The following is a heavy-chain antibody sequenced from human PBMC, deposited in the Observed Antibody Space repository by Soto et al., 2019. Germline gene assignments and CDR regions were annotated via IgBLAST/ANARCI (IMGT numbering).Heavy chain of an antibody. J-gene: IGHJ5*02. Sequence: SETLSLTCTVSGGSIRVQSYYWTWIRQTPGKGLVWVGSSYYSGTSYFNPALKGRVTISVGTSTNQFSLRLTSVTAADTAVYYCTRRYNWNDYYFDPWGQGTLVTVSS. D-gene: IGHD1-20*01. V-gene: IGHV4-39*01. CDR2: SYYSGTS. CDR3: TRRYNWNDYYFDP. CDR1: GGSIRVQSYY.